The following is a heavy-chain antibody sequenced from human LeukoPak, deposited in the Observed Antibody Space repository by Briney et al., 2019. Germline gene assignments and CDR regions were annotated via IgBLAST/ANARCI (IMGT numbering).Heavy chain of an antibody. CDR1: GYTFTSYY. V-gene: IGHV1-2*02. CDR2: INPNSGGT. J-gene: IGHJ4*02. Sequence: ASVKVSCKASGYTFTSYYMHWVRQAPGQGLEWMGIINPNSGGTNYAQKFQGRVTMTRDTSISTAYMELSRLRSDDTAVYYCARVRYSSPYDYFDYWGQGTLVTVSS. CDR3: ARVRYSSPYDYFDY. D-gene: IGHD3-9*01.